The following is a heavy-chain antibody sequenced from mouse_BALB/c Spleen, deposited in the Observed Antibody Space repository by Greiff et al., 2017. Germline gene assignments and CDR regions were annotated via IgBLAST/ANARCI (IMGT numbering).Heavy chain of an antibody. D-gene: IGHD1-1*01. Sequence: DVKLVESGGGLVKPGGSLKLSCAASGFTFSSYAMSWVRQTPEKRLEWVASISSGGSTYYPDSVKGRFTISRDNARNILYLQMSSLRSEDTAMYYCARGIYGSSFYWYFDVWGAGTTVTVSS. CDR3: ARGIYGSSFYWYFDV. J-gene: IGHJ1*01. V-gene: IGHV5-6-5*01. CDR2: ISSGGST. CDR1: GFTFSSYA.